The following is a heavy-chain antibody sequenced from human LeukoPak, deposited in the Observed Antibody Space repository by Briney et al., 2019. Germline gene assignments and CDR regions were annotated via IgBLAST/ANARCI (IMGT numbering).Heavy chain of an antibody. CDR1: GASISGSGYY. CDR3: ARTALGYSYYYYYMDV. J-gene: IGHJ6*03. D-gene: IGHD5-18*01. CDR2: IYYSGTT. V-gene: IGHV4-61*08. Sequence: PSETLSLTCAVSGASISGSGYYWSWIRQPPGKGLEWIGYIYYSGTTNYNPSLKSRVTMSLDTSKKQFSLKLSSVTAADTAVYYCARTALGYSYYYYYMDVRGKGTTVTVSS.